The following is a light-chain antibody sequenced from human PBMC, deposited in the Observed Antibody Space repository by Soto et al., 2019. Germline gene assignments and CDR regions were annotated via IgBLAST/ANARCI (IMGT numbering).Light chain of an antibody. CDR2: AAS. Sequence: DIQMTQSPSSLSASVGDRVTITCRASQSISSYLNWFQQKPGKAPKLLIYAASSLQSGVPSRFSGSGSGTDFTLTISSLQHEDFETYYCQQSYSTPRTLGPGTKVDLK. CDR3: QQSYSTPRT. J-gene: IGKJ3*01. V-gene: IGKV1-39*01. CDR1: QSISSY.